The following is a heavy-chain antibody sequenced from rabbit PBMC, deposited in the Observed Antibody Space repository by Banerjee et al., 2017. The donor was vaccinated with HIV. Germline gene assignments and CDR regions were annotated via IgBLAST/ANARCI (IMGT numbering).Heavy chain of an antibody. CDR3: TRDLAGVIGWNFNL. CDR2: IYAGSSGST. Sequence: QEQLVESGGGLVQPEGSLTLTCKASGFSFSSSYWICWVRQAPGKGLEWIGCIYAGSSGSTFYATWAKGRFTISETSSTTVTLQMTSLTAADTATYFCTRDLAGVIGWNFNLWGPGTLVTVS. V-gene: IGHV1S45*01. CDR1: GFSFSSSYW. J-gene: IGHJ4*01. D-gene: IGHD4-1*01.